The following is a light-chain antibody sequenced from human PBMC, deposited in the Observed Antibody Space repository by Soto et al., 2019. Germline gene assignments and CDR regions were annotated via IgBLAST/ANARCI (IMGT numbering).Light chain of an antibody. CDR2: AAS. CDR1: QSISSY. Sequence: DIQMTQSPSSLSASVGDRVTITCRASQSISSYLNWYKQKPAKAPKLLIYAASSLQSGVPSRFSGSGSGTDFTPTISSLQPEDFATYYCQQSYSTPPYTFGQGTKLEIK. J-gene: IGKJ2*01. V-gene: IGKV1-39*01. CDR3: QQSYSTPPYT.